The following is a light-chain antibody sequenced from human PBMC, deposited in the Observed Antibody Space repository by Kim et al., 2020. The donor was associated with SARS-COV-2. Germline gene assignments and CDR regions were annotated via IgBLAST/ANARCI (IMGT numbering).Light chain of an antibody. CDR1: RSDVGIYNL. J-gene: IGLJ2*01. CDR3: SSYTSSSTVV. CDR2: EVS. V-gene: IGLV2-14*02. Sequence: GQSITISCPGTRSDVGIYNLVSWYQQHPGKAPKLMIYEVSKRPSGVSNRFSGSKSGNTASLTISGLQAEDEADYYCSSYTSSSTVVFGGGTQLTVL.